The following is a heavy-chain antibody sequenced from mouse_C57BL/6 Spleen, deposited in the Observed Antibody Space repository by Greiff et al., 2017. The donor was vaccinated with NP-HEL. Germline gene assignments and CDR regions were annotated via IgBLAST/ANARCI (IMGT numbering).Heavy chain of an antibody. V-gene: IGHV1-15*01. Sequence: VQLQQSGAELMRPGASVTLSCKASGYTFTDYEMHWVKQTPVHGLEWIGAIDPETGGTAYNQKFKGKAILTADKSSSTAYMELRSLTSEDSAVYYCTLPYNGSSYDWYFDVWGTGTTVTVSS. CDR2: IDPETGGT. CDR1: GYTFTDYE. CDR3: TLPYNGSSYDWYFDV. D-gene: IGHD1-1*01. J-gene: IGHJ1*03.